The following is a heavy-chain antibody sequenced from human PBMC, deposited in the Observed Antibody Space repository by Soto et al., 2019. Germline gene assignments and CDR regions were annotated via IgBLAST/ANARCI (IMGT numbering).Heavy chain of an antibody. CDR1: GGSISSSNW. Sequence: SETLSLTCAVSGGSISSSNWWSWVRQPPGKGLEWIGEIYHSGSTNYNPSLKSRVTISVDKSKNQFSLKLSSVTAADTAVYYCARDLGGYYGSGSHYYFDYWGQGTLVTVSS. V-gene: IGHV4-4*02. CDR2: IYHSGST. J-gene: IGHJ4*02. D-gene: IGHD3-10*01. CDR3: ARDLGGYYGSGSHYYFDY.